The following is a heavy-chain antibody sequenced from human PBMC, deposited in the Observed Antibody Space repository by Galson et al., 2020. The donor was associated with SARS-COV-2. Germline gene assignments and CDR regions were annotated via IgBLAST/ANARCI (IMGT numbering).Heavy chain of an antibody. CDR1: GGSISSGGYY. CDR3: ARVARITIFGVVREVDY. CDR2: IYYSGRT. D-gene: IGHD3-3*01. Sequence: SETLSLTCTVSGGSISSGGYYWRWIRQHPGKGLEWIGYIYYSGRTYYNPSLKSRVTISVDTSKNQFSLKLSSVTAADTAVYYCARVARITIFGVVREVDYWGQGTLVTVSS. J-gene: IGHJ4*02. V-gene: IGHV4-31*03.